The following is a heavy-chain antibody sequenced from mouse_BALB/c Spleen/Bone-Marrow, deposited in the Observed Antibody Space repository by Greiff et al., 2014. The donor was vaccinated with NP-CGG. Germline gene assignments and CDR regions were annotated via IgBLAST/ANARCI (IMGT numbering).Heavy chain of an antibody. V-gene: IGHV1-69*02. CDR1: GYTFTSYW. Sequence: VQLQQSGAELVRPGASVKLSCKASGYTFTSYWINWVRQRPRQGLEWIGNIYPSDTYTKYSQKFKDKATLTVDKSSSTAYMQLSSPASEDSAVYYCTRNARDWYFDVWGAGTAVTVSS. J-gene: IGHJ1*01. CDR3: TRNARDWYFDV. CDR2: IYPSDTYT.